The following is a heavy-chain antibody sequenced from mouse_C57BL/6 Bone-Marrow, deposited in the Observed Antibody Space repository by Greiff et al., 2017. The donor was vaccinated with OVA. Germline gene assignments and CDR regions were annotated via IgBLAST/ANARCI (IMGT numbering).Heavy chain of an antibody. CDR2: IYPGSGNT. J-gene: IGHJ2*01. CDR3: ALTRYFDY. V-gene: IGHV1-66*01. CDR1: GYSFTSYY. Sequence: VKLQESGPELVKPGASVKISCKASGYSFTSYYIHWVKQRPGQGLEWIGWIYPGSGNTKYNEKFKGKATLTADTSSSTAYMQLSSLTSEDSAVYYCALTRYFDYWGQGTTLTVSS.